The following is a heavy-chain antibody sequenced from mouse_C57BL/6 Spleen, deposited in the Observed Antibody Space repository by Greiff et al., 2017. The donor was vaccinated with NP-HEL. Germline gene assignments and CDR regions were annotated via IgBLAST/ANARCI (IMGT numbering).Heavy chain of an antibody. CDR2: ISSGSSTI. J-gene: IGHJ2*01. CDR3: ARPVYYDADYFDY. CDR1: GFTFSDYG. D-gene: IGHD2-4*01. Sequence: EVHLVESGGGLVKPGGSLKLSCAASGFTFSDYGMHWVRQAPEKGLEWVAYISSGSSTIYYADTVKGRFTISRDNAKNTLFLQMTSLRSEDTAMYYCARPVYYDADYFDYWGQGTTLTVSS. V-gene: IGHV5-17*01.